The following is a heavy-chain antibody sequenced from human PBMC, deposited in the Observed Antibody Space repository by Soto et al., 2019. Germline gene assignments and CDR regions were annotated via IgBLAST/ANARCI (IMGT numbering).Heavy chain of an antibody. V-gene: IGHV1-69*13. CDR2: IIPIFGTA. Sequence: ASVKVSCKASGGTFSSYAISWVRQAPGQGLEWMGGIIPIFGTANYAQKFQGRVTITADESTSTAYMELSSLRSEDTAVYYCARATISDPYDFWSGPYPRFDYWGQGTLVTVSS. J-gene: IGHJ4*02. CDR3: ARATISDPYDFWSGPYPRFDY. D-gene: IGHD3-3*01. CDR1: GGTFSSYA.